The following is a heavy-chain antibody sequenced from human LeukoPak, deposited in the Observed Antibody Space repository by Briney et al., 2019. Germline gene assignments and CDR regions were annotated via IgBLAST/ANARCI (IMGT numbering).Heavy chain of an antibody. V-gene: IGHV4-34*01. J-gene: IGHJ4*02. Sequence: SDTVSLPCTVYGGSFHGYYWLCTRQPPGEAREWIGEIYHSGTTNYNASLKSRVTISVDTSKNQFFLKLSSVTAADTAVYYCASGYYYGSGSFTFDYWGQGTRVTVSS. CDR1: GGSFHGYY. CDR2: IYHSGTT. D-gene: IGHD3-10*01. CDR3: ASGYYYGSGSFTFDY.